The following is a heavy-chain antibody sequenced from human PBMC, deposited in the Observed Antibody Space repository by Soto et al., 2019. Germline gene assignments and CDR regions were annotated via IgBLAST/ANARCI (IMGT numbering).Heavy chain of an antibody. D-gene: IGHD3-10*01. J-gene: IGHJ3*02. CDR2: LYYSGST. V-gene: IGHV4-59*08. CDR3: ARLGGITMVRGVLTAFDI. Sequence: QVQLQESGPGLVKPSETLSLTCTVSGGSVNSYSWSWIRQPPGKGLEWIGYLYYSGSTNYNPSLKSRINISVDRSKNQFPLKLSSVTAADTAVYYCARLGGITMVRGVLTAFDIWGQGTMVTVSS. CDR1: GGSVNSYS.